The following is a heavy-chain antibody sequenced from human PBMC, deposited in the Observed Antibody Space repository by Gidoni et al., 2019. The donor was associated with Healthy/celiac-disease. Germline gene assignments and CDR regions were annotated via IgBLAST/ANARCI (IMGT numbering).Heavy chain of an antibody. CDR1: GFTFSSYG. J-gene: IGHJ4*02. V-gene: IGHV3-33*01. Sequence: QVQLLESGGGVVQPGRSLRLSCAASGFTFSSYGLHWVRQAPGKGLEWVAVIWYDGSNKYYADSVKGRFTISRDNSKNTLYLQMNSLRAEDTAVYYCARDYYDSSLDYWGQGTLVTVSS. CDR3: ARDYYDSSLDY. CDR2: IWYDGSNK. D-gene: IGHD3-22*01.